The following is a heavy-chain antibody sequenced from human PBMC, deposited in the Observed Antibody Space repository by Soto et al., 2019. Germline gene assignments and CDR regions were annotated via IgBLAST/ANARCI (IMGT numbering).Heavy chain of an antibody. D-gene: IGHD2-2*01. CDR1: GGTFSSYA. CDR3: ARSQGSSTSLEIYYYYYYGMDV. J-gene: IGHJ6*02. CDR2: IIPISDTT. Sequence: QVQLVQSGAEVKKPGSSVKVSCKASGGTFSSYAISWVRQAPGQGLEWMGGIIPISDTTNYARKCQGRVTITADESTSTAYMELSSLRSEDTAVYYCARSQGSSTSLEIYYYYYYGMDVWGQGTTVTVSS. V-gene: IGHV1-69*01.